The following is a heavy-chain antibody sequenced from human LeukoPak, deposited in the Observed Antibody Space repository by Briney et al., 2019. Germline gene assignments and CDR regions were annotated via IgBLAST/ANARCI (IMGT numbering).Heavy chain of an antibody. D-gene: IGHD2-2*01. J-gene: IGHJ3*02. Sequence: SETLSLTCTVSGGSISSYYWSWSRQPPGKGLDLVGYIYYTGSSNYNPSLKSPGTITVKQSKNQFPLKLSSVTAADKAVYYCARGGRGYCSSSSCRRKEDAFDIWGQGTMVTVSS. V-gene: IGHV4-59*01. CDR1: GGSISSYY. CDR3: ARGGRGYCSSSSCRRKEDAFDI. CDR2: IYYTGSS.